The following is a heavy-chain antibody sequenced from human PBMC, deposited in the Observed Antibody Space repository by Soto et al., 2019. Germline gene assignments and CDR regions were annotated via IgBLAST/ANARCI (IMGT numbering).Heavy chain of an antibody. CDR1: GFTFSSYG. CDR3: AKDIGVLYYYDSSGYFDY. CDR2: ISYDGSNK. Sequence: QVQLVESGGGVVQPGRSLRLSCAASGFTFSSYGMHWVRQAPGKGLEWVAVISYDGSNKYYADSVKGRFTISRDNSKNTLYLQMNSLRAEDTAVYYFAKDIGVLYYYDSSGYFDYWGQGTLVTVSS. V-gene: IGHV3-30*18. D-gene: IGHD3-22*01. J-gene: IGHJ4*02.